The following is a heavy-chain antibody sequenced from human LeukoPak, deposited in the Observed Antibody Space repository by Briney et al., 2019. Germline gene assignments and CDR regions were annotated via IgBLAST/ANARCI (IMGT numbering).Heavy chain of an antibody. J-gene: IGHJ4*02. CDR3: ARDLMRMTTVTTPNFDY. Sequence: GPVKVSCKASGYTFTSYGISWVRQAPGQGLEWMGWISAYNGNTNYAQKLQGRVTMTTDTSTSTAYMELRSLRSDDTAVYYCARDLMRMTTVTTPNFDYWGQGTLVTVSS. CDR1: GYTFTSYG. V-gene: IGHV1-18*01. CDR2: ISAYNGNT. D-gene: IGHD4-17*01.